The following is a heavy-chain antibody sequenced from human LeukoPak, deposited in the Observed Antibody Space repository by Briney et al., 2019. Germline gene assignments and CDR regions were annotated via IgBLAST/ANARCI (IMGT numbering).Heavy chain of an antibody. V-gene: IGHV1-18*01. CDR2: ISAYNGNT. J-gene: IGHJ6*03. CDR3: AREDIVVVPAAIRHYYYYYMDV. Sequence: ASVKVSCKASGYTFTSYGISWVRQAPGQGLEWMGWISAYNGNTNYAQKLQGRVTMTTDTSTSTAYMELRSLGSDDTAVYYCAREDIVVVPAAIRHYYYYYMDVWGKGTTVTVSS. D-gene: IGHD2-2*01. CDR1: GYTFTSYG.